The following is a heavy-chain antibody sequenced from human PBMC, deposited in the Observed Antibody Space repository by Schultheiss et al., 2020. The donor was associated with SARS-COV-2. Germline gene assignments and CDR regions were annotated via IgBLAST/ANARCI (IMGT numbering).Heavy chain of an antibody. V-gene: IGHV5-51*01. Sequence: GESLKISCKGSGYDFTRHWIGWVRQMPGKGLEWMGLVHPGDSDTRYSPSFQGQVTISADKSISTAYLQWSSLKASDTAMYYCARGDIVVVPAAMHYYYYGMDVWGQGTTVTVSS. J-gene: IGHJ6*02. CDR2: VHPGDSDT. D-gene: IGHD2-2*01. CDR3: ARGDIVVVPAAMHYYYYGMDV. CDR1: GYDFTRHW.